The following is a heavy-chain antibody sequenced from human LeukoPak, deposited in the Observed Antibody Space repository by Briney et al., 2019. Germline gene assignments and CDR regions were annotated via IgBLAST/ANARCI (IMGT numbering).Heavy chain of an antibody. J-gene: IGHJ4*02. CDR3: ALRYCGDGSCYFDY. D-gene: IGHD2-15*01. CDR1: SGSISTNNYF. Sequence: SETLSLTCTVSSGSISTNNYFWGRIRQPPGMGLEWIGSFYYSETIYYNPSLKSRVTISVDKSKRQISLRLSSVTATDTAVYYCALRYCGDGSCYFDYWGQGTLVTVSS. V-gene: IGHV4-39*01. CDR2: FYYSETI.